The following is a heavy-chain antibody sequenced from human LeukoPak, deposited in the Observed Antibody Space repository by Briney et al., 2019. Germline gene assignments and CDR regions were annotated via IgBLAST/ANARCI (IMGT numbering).Heavy chain of an antibody. D-gene: IGHD4-23*01. V-gene: IGHV5-51*01. J-gene: IGHJ4*02. CDR1: GYTFPNYW. Sequence: GESLKISCKGSGYTFPNYWIGWVRQMPGKGLEWMGVIFPADSDIKYSPSFQGQVTISVDKSISTAYLQWSSLKASDTAMYYCARHPSVVTPYYFDSWGQGTLVTVYS. CDR2: IFPADSDI. CDR3: ARHPSVVTPYYFDS.